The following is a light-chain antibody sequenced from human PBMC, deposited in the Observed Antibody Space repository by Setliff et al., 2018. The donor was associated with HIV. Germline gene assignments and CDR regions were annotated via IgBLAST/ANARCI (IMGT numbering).Light chain of an antibody. J-gene: IGLJ1*01. V-gene: IGLV2-14*01. CDR3: ISYTVNNSPLYV. CDR1: SNDVGDNKY. Sequence: QSALTQPASVSGSPGQSIIISCTGTSNDVGDNKYVSWYQQHPGKAPKFIIYEVSIRPSGVSTRFSGSKSGNTASLTISGLQAEDEADYYCISYTVNNSPLYVLGSGTKGTVL. CDR2: EVS.